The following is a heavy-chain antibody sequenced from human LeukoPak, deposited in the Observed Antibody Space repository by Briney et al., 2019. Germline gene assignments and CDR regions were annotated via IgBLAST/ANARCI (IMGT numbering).Heavy chain of an antibody. V-gene: IGHV4-39*07. Sequence: SETLSLTCTVSGGSIRSPTYYWGWIRQPPGKGLEWIGSIYYSGNTYYNPSLMGRVTISVDTSKNQFSLKLSSVTAADTAVYYCARDGPPYSSTPYYYYYYMDVWGKGTTVTVSS. J-gene: IGHJ6*03. D-gene: IGHD6-13*01. CDR3: ARDGPPYSSTPYYYYYYMDV. CDR1: GGSIRSPTYY. CDR2: IYYSGNT.